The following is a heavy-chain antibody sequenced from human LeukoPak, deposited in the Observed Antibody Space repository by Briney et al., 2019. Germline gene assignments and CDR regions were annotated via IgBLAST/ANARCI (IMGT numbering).Heavy chain of an antibody. J-gene: IGHJ4*02. CDR2: ISSSSSYI. V-gene: IGHV3-21*01. CDR1: GFTFSSYS. D-gene: IGHD3-3*01. CDR3: AKDGALEYDFDY. Sequence: TGGSLRLSCAASGFTFSSYSMNWVRQAPGKGLEWVSSISSSSSYIYYADSVKGRFTISRDNAKNSLYLQMNSLRAEDTAVYYCAKDGALEYDFDYWGQGTLVTVSS.